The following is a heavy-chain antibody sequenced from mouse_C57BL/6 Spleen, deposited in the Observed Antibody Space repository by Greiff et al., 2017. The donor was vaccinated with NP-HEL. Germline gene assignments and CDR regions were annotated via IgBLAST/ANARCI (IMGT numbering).Heavy chain of an antibody. CDR3: TRDSKGAWFAY. V-gene: IGHV5-9-1*02. J-gene: IGHJ3*01. D-gene: IGHD2-5*01. Sequence: DVKLQESGEGLVKPGGSLKLSCAASGFTFSSYAMSWVRQTPEKRLEWVGYISSGGDYIYYADTVKGRFTISRDNARNTLYLQMSSLKSEDTAMYYCTRDSKGAWFAYWGQGTLVTVSA. CDR2: ISSGGDYI. CDR1: GFTFSSYA.